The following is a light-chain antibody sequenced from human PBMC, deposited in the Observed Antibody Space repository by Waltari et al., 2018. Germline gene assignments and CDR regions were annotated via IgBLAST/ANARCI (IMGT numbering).Light chain of an antibody. J-gene: IGLJ7*01. CDR3: CSYAGSYTFV. CDR2: DVV. CDR1: SSDVGNYNF. V-gene: IGLV2-11*01. Sequence: QSALTQPRSVSGSPGQSVTISCSGTSSDVGNYNFVSWYQQHPGNAPKLLIYDVVKRPSGVPGRFAGSKSGNTASLTISGLQTEDEADYYCCSYAGSYTFVFGGGTHLTVL.